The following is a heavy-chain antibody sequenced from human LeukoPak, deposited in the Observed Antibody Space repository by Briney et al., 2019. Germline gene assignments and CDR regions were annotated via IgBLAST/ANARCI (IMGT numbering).Heavy chain of an antibody. V-gene: IGHV4-59*01. CDR2: IYYSGST. D-gene: IGHD6-13*01. Sequence: PSETLSLTCTVSGGSISSYYWSWIRQPPGKGLEWIGYIYYSGSTNYNPSLKSRVTISVDTSKNQFSLKLSSVTAADTAVYYCARQTPPGIAAAGFDYWGQGTLVTVSS. J-gene: IGHJ4*02. CDR1: GGSISSYY. CDR3: ARQTPPGIAAAGFDY.